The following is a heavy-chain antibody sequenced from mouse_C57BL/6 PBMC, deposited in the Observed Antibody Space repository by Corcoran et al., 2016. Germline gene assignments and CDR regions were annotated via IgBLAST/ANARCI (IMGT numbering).Heavy chain of an antibody. V-gene: IGHV1-26*01. J-gene: IGHJ3*01. Sequence: EVQLQQSGPELVKPGASVKISCKASGYTFTDYYMNWVKQSHGKSLEWIGDINPNNGGTSYNQKFKGKATLTVDKSSSTAYMELRSLTSEDPAVYYCAKTVYWGQGTLVTVSA. CDR2: INPNNGGT. CDR3: AKTVY. D-gene: IGHD1-1*01. CDR1: GYTFTDYY.